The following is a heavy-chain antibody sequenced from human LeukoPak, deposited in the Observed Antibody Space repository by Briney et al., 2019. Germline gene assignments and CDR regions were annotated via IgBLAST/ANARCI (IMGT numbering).Heavy chain of an antibody. J-gene: IGHJ4*02. CDR2: ISGSGGST. Sequence: GGSLRLSCAASGFTVSSNYMSWVRQAPGKGLEWVSAISGSGGSTYYADSVKGRFTISRDNSKNTLYLQMNSLRAEDTAVYYCAKPLIGGYSDDSTDFDYWGQGTLVTVSS. CDR1: GFTVSSNY. CDR3: AKPLIGGYSDDSTDFDY. V-gene: IGHV3-23*01. D-gene: IGHD2-21*01.